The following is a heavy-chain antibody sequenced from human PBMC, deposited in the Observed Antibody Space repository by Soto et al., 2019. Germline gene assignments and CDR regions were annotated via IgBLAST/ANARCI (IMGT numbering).Heavy chain of an antibody. V-gene: IGHV3-30*05. CDR3: ARGAEHQLLSRDYFFGMDV. D-gene: IGHD1-1*01. CDR1: GFTLSRYG. J-gene: IGHJ6*02. CDR2: ISFEGNTQ. Sequence: LGGSLRLSCAASGFTLSRYGMHWVRQAPGKGLEWVAVISFEGNTQYYADSVKGRFTVSRDNSKDTLSLQIHSLRPEDTAVYYCARGAEHQLLSRDYFFGMDVWGQGTTVTVSS.